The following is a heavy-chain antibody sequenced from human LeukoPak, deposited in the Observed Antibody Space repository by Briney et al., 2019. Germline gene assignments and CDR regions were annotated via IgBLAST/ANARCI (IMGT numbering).Heavy chain of an antibody. Sequence: ASVKVSCKASGYTFTDYYMHWVRQAPGQGLEWMGWINPNSGGTNFAQKFQGRVAMTRDTSISTAYLELGSLRSDDTAVYFCARARWQLVPYFDSWGQGTLVSVSS. CDR2: INPNSGGT. V-gene: IGHV1-2*02. J-gene: IGHJ4*02. D-gene: IGHD6-6*01. CDR3: ARARWQLVPYFDS. CDR1: GYTFTDYY.